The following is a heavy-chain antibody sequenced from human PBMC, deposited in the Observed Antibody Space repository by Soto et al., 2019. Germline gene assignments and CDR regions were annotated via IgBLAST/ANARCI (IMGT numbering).Heavy chain of an antibody. Sequence: EVQLVESGGGLVQPGGSLRLSCAASGFTFSSYAMHWVRQAPGKGLEYVSAISSNGGSTYYANSVKGRFTISRDNSKNTLYLQMGSLRAEDMAVYYCARAPTDYGDPDYWGQGNLVTVSS. D-gene: IGHD4-17*01. J-gene: IGHJ4*02. CDR1: GFTFSSYA. CDR2: ISSNGGST. CDR3: ARAPTDYGDPDY. V-gene: IGHV3-64*01.